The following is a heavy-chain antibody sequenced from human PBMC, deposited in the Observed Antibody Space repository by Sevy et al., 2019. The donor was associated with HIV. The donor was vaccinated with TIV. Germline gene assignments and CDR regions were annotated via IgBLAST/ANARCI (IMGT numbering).Heavy chain of an antibody. Sequence: SETLSLTCTVSGGSISSSSYYWGWIRQPPGKGLEWIGSIYYSGSTYYNPSLKSRVTISVDTSKNQFSLKLSSVTAADTAVYYCARHFKGVGATGYAFHIWGQGTMVTVSS. J-gene: IGHJ3*02. CDR2: IYYSGST. CDR1: GGSISSSSYY. D-gene: IGHD1-26*01. V-gene: IGHV4-39*01. CDR3: ARHFKGVGATGYAFHI.